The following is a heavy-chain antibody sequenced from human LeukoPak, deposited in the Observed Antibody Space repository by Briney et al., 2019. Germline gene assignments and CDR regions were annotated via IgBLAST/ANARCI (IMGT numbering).Heavy chain of an antibody. J-gene: IGHJ5*02. V-gene: IGHV4-4*02. CDR2: IYHSGST. D-gene: IGHD3-9*01. CDR1: GGSISSSKW. Sequence: SETLSLTCAVSGGSISSSKWWSWVRPPPGKGLEWIGEIYHSGSTNYNPSLKSRVIISVDKSKNQFSLKLSSVTAADTAVYYCARLSSEYYDVLTGSGFDPWGQGTLVTVSS. CDR3: ARLSSEYYDVLTGSGFDP.